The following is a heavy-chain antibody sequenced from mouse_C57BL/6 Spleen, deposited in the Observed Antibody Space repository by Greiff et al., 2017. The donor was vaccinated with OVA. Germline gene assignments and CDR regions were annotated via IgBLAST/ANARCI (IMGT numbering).Heavy chain of an antibody. Sequence: QVHVKQPGAELVKPGASVKLSCKASGYTFTSYWMHWVKQRPGRGLEWIGRIDPNSGGTKYNEKFKSKATLTVDKPSSTAYMQLSSLTSEDSAVYYCALDYYGSAWFADWGQGTLVTVSA. CDR2: IDPNSGGT. J-gene: IGHJ3*01. V-gene: IGHV1-72*01. D-gene: IGHD1-1*01. CDR1: GYTFTSYW. CDR3: ALDYYGSAWFAD.